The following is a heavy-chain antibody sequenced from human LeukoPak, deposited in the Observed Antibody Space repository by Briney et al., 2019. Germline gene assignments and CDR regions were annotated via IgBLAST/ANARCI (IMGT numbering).Heavy chain of an antibody. Sequence: VASVKVSCKASGYTFTMFYTHWVRQAPGQGLEWMGMINPSDGATTYAQRFQCRVTMTRDMSTPTVYRDLRRLRSEDTAMNCSAGEQRGGLSGSLGGLFASYYTYYYMDVWGRGTTVTVSS. CDR1: GYTFTMFY. J-gene: IGHJ6*03. CDR3: AGEQRGGLSGSLGGLFASYYTYYYMDV. CDR2: INPSDGAT. D-gene: IGHD3-16*01. V-gene: IGHV1-46*01.